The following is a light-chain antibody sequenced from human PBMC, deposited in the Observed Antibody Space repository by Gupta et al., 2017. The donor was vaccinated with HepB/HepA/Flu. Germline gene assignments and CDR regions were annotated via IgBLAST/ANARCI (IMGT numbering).Light chain of an antibody. Sequence: QSALTQPRSVSGSPGQSVTISCTGTSSAVSGYDLVSWYQQHPDKVPKVIIHDVNRRPSGVPDRFSGSKSGNTASLTISGLQAEDEADYYCFSFATNHFYVLGLGTKVTVL. J-gene: IGLJ1*01. CDR2: DVN. CDR3: FSFATNHFYV. V-gene: IGLV2-11*01. CDR1: SSAVSGYDL.